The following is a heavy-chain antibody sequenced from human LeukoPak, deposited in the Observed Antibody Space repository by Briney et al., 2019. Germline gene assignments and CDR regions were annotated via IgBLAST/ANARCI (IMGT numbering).Heavy chain of an antibody. CDR2: TYSGGST. Sequence: GGSLRLSCAASGFTVSYSYMSWVRQAPGKGLEWVSVTYSGGSTYYADSVKGRFTISRHNSKNTLYLQMNSLRAEDTAVYYCARDSGHFHWGQGTLVTVSS. D-gene: IGHD2-15*01. V-gene: IGHV3-53*04. CDR3: ARDSGHFH. CDR1: GFTVSYSY. J-gene: IGHJ4*02.